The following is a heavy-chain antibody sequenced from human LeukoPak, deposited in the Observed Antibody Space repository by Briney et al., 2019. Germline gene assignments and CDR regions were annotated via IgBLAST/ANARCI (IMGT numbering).Heavy chain of an antibody. CDR2: ISGSGGST. D-gene: IGHD3-10*01. J-gene: IGHJ4*02. CDR1: GFNFSSYA. CDR3: ARPTLRGIDY. Sequence: GGSLSLSCSASGFNFSSYAMSWLRQAPGKGLEWVSAISGSGGSTYYADSVKGRFTISRDNSKNTLYLQMNSLRAEDTAVYYCARPTLRGIDYWGQGTLVTVSS. V-gene: IGHV3-23*01.